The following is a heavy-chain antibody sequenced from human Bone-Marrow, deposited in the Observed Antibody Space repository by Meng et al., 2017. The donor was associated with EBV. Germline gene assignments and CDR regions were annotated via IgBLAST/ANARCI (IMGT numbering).Heavy chain of an antibody. J-gene: IGHJ4*02. Sequence: QVQLLQSWAEVKKPGASVKVSCKASGYTFTSYYVHWVRQAPGQGLEWMGIINPNGGSTTYAQKFQGRVTVTRDTSTSTVYMELSSLRSGDTAVYYCARDPNFYDYSGYLDYWGQGILVTVSS. CDR1: GYTFTSYY. CDR3: ARDPNFYDYSGYLDY. V-gene: IGHV1-46*01. CDR2: INPNGGST. D-gene: IGHD3-16*01.